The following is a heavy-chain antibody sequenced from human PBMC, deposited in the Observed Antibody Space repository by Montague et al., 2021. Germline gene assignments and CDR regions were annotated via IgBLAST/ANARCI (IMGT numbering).Heavy chain of an antibody. CDR1: GGSVNGYD. J-gene: IGHJ4*01. CDR3: GREYWGSIDY. V-gene: IGHV4-59*02. Sequence: SETLSLTCSVSGGSVNGYDWSWIRQPPGKGLEWIGYMRSSGSPNYNPSFKSRLAISIDRSRNQFSLELSFVTAADTAIYFCGREYWGSIDYWGHGILVTVSS. D-gene: IGHD7-27*01. CDR2: MRSSGSP.